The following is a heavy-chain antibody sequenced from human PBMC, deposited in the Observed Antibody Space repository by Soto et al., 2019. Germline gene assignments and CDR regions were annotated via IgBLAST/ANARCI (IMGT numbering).Heavy chain of an antibody. Sequence: EVQLLESGGGLVQPGGSLRLSCAASGFTFSSYAMSWVRQAPGKGLEWVSAISGSGGSTYYADSVKGRFTISRDNSKNTLYLQMNSLRAEDTAVYYCAKGSDYYDSSGYYFDAFDIWGQGTMVTVSS. V-gene: IGHV3-23*01. CDR2: ISGSGGST. J-gene: IGHJ3*02. D-gene: IGHD3-22*01. CDR1: GFTFSSYA. CDR3: AKGSDYYDSSGYYFDAFDI.